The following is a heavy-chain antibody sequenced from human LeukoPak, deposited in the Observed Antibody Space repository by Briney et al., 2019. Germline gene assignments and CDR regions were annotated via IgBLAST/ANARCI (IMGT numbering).Heavy chain of an antibody. CDR2: IYYSGST. V-gene: IGHV4-31*03. J-gene: IGHJ6*03. CDR3: AREGYYGSGINYYYYYMDV. Sequence: PSQTLSLTCTVSGGSISSGGYYWSWMRQHPGKGLEWIGYIYYSGSTYYNPSLKSRVTISVDTSKNQFSLKLSSVTAADTAVYYCAREGYYGSGINYYYYYMDVWGKGTTVTVSS. CDR1: GGSISSGGYY. D-gene: IGHD3-10*01.